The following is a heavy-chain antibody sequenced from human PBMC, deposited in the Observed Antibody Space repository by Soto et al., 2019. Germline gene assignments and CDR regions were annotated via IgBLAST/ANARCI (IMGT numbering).Heavy chain of an antibody. CDR1: GFTFSSYG. CDR2: IWYDGSNK. Sequence: RRLSCAASGFTFSSYGMHWVRQAPGKGLEWVAVIWYDGSNKYYADSVKGRFTISRDNSKNTLYLQMNSLRAEDTAVYYCARDQEIEYGGTLIGYWGQGTLVTVSS. CDR3: ARDQEIEYGGTLIGY. J-gene: IGHJ4*02. V-gene: IGHV3-33*01. D-gene: IGHD2-15*01.